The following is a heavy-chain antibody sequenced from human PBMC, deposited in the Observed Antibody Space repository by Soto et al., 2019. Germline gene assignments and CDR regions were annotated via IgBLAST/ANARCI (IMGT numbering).Heavy chain of an antibody. CDR1: GFIFSTYG. J-gene: IGHJ6*02. CDR2: IWYDGSNK. V-gene: IGHV3-33*01. D-gene: IGHD3-10*01. Sequence: QVQLVESGGGVVQPGRSLRLSCAASGFIFSTYGMHWVRQAPGKGLEWVAVIWYDGSNKYYGDSVKGRFTISRDNSKNTLYLQMNSLRVEDTAVYYCARDRGFGLRGTDVWGQGTTVIVSS. CDR3: ARDRGFGLRGTDV.